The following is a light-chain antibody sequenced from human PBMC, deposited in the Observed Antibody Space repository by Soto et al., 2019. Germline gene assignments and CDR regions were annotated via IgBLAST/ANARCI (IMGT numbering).Light chain of an antibody. J-gene: IGLJ2*01. CDR3: CSYAGRDTFVL. CDR1: SSDVGSYNY. CDR2: DVS. Sequence: QSVLTQPRSVSGSPGQSVTISCTGTSSDVGSYNYVSWYQQHPGKAPKLMIYDVSKRPSGVPDRFSGSKSGNTASLTISGLQAEDEADYSCCSYAGRDTFVLFGGGTKVTVL. V-gene: IGLV2-11*01.